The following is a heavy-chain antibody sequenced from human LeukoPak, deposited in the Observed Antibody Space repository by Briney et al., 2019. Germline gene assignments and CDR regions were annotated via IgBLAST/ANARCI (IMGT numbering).Heavy chain of an antibody. CDR2: ISNWDGSST. CDR1: GFTFSSYA. V-gene: IGHV3-23*01. J-gene: IGHJ4*02. CDR3: TRRVGGTPDY. Sequence: PGGSLRLSCAASGFTFSSYAMSWVRQAPGKGLEWVSAISNWDGSSTDYADSVKGRFTISRDNSKNTVYLQMNSVRAEDTALYYCTRRVGGTPDYWGLGTLVTVSS. D-gene: IGHD1-26*01.